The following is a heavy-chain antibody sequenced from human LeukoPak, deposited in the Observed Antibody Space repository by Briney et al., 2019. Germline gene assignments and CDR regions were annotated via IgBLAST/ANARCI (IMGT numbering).Heavy chain of an antibody. CDR3: ARGLRWASDY. CDR2: ITSNGGTT. Sequence: GGSLRLSCAASGFTFRCYSMVWVRRAPGKGLENVSGITSNGGTTYYGNSVKGRFTISRDNSKDTLYLQMGSLRTEDMAVYYCARGLRWASDYWGQGTPVTVAS. CDR1: GFTFRCYS. J-gene: IGHJ4*02. D-gene: IGHD4-23*01. V-gene: IGHV3-64*01.